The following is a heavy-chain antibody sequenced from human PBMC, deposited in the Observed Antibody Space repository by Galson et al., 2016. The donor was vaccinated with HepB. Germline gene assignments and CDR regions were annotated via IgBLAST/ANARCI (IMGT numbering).Heavy chain of an antibody. CDR1: GYIFTSNG. Sequence: SVKVSCKASGYIFTSNGISWVRQAPGQGLEWMGWISTYSGNTNYAQNLQGRVTLTTDTSTSTAYMELRSPRSDDTALYYCARDVQYAFEMWGQGTMVTVSS. J-gene: IGHJ3*02. CDR3: ARDVQYAFEM. V-gene: IGHV1-18*04. CDR2: ISTYSGNT.